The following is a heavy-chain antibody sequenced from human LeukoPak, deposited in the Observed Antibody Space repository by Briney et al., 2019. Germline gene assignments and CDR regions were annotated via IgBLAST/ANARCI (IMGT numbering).Heavy chain of an antibody. J-gene: IGHJ4*02. V-gene: IGHV4-61*01. CDR1: GGSVSSGSYY. D-gene: IGHD3-9*01. CDR3: AREYIGDVLRYFDWLLNPPGYFDY. CDR2: IYYSGST. Sequence: SETLSLTCTVSGGSVSSGSYYWSWIRQPPGKGLEWFGYIYYSGSTNYNPSLKSRVTISVDTSKNQFSLKLSSVTAAATAVYYCAREYIGDVLRYFDWLLNPPGYFDYWGQGTLVTVSS.